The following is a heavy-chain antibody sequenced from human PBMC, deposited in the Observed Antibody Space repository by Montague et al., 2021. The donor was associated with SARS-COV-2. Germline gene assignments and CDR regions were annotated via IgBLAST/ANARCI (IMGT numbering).Heavy chain of an antibody. Sequence: SETLSLTCTVSGGSVSSRSYYWGWIRQPPGKGLEWIGIIYYSGSTHYNPSLKSRVTISVDTSKNQFSLKLSSVTAADTAVYYCARRGDYGGPRFDYWGQGTLVTVSS. V-gene: IGHV4-39*01. CDR2: IYYSGST. CDR1: GGSVSSRSYY. J-gene: IGHJ4*02. D-gene: IGHD4-23*01. CDR3: ARRGDYGGPRFDY.